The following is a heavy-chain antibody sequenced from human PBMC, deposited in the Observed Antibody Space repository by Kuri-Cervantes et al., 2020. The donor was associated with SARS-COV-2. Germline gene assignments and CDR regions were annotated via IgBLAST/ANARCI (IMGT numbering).Heavy chain of an antibody. D-gene: IGHD6-19*01. J-gene: IGHJ4*02. V-gene: IGHV3-23*01. CDR3: AKATYSSGWSPDY. Sequence: GESLKISCAASGFTFSSYAMSWVRQAPGKGLEWVSAISGSGGSTYYADSVKGRFTISRDNSKNTLYLQMNSLRAEDAAVYYCAKATYSSGWSPDYWGQGTLVTVSS. CDR2: ISGSGGST. CDR1: GFTFSSYA.